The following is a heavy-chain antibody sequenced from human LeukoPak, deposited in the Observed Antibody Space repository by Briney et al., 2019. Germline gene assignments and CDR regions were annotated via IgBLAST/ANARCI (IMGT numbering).Heavy chain of an antibody. D-gene: IGHD3-22*01. Sequence: SETLSLTCTVSGYSISSGYYWGWIRQSPGKGLEWIGSIYHSGRTYYNPSLKSRLTISLGTSKNQFSLKLSSVTAADTAVYYCTGKYYYDSSGYYYADYWGQGTLVTVSS. CDR2: IYHSGRT. V-gene: IGHV4-38-2*02. J-gene: IGHJ4*02. CDR3: TGKYYYDSSGYYYADY. CDR1: GYSISSGYY.